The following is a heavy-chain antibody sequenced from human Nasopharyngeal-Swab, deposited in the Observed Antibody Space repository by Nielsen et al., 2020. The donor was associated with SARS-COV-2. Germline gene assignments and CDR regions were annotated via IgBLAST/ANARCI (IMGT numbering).Heavy chain of an antibody. CDR3: ARDNFWSGHYHV. D-gene: IGHD3-3*01. CDR1: GGSFSGYY. Sequence: SETLSLTCAVHGGSFSGYYWSWIRQPPGKGLEWIGEINHSGSTNYNPSLKSRVTISVDTSKNQFSLKLSSVTAADTAVYYCARDNFWSGHYHVWGQGTTVTVSS. V-gene: IGHV4-34*01. J-gene: IGHJ6*02. CDR2: INHSGST.